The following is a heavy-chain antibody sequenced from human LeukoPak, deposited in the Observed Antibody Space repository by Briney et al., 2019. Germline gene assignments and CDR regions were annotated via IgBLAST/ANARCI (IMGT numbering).Heavy chain of an antibody. CDR1: GDSLSNNNVA. V-gene: IGHV6-1*01. CDR2: TYYRPKFNT. Sequence: SQTLSLTCAISGDSLSNNNVAWNWIRQSPSRGLEGLGRTYYRPKFNTDYAVAVKSRIAINSDTSKTQFSLQLNSVTPEDTGVYYCARGSHSSFDYWGQGTLVTVSS. D-gene: IGHD3-10*01. J-gene: IGHJ4*02. CDR3: ARGSHSSFDY.